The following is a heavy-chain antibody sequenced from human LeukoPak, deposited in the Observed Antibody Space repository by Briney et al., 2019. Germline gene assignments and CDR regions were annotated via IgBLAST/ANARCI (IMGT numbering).Heavy chain of an antibody. J-gene: IGHJ5*02. CDR1: GGSISSSSYY. D-gene: IGHD3-10*01. Sequence: PSETLSLTCTVSGGSISSSSYYWGWISQPPGKGLEWIGRIYSTVTTYNPSLKSRVTMSADTSRNHVSLTLNSVTTADTAVYYCARDSGTTGEVKFDPWGQGTLVTVSS. CDR2: IYSTVTT. CDR3: ARDSGTTGEVKFDP. V-gene: IGHV4-39*07.